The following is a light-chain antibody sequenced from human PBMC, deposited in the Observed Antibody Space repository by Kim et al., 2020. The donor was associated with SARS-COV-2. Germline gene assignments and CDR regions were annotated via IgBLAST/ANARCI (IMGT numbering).Light chain of an antibody. CDR1: HKVGIS. CDR3: QQRGNWPPALT. CDR2: VSA. Sequence: PGESATLPCRTSHKVGISLAWYQQTPGQAPRLLIYVSAIRAAGIPDRFSGSGSGTDFTLTIGSLAPEDFAVYYCQQRGNWPPALTFGGGTKVDIK. J-gene: IGKJ4*01. V-gene: IGKV3-11*01.